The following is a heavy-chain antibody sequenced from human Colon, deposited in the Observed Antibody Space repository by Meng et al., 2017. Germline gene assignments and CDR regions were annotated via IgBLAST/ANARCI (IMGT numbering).Heavy chain of an antibody. CDR3: ARTSYDTQNPPAYIDY. J-gene: IGHJ4*02. CDR1: GDSITNHNW. D-gene: IGHD3-22*01. Sequence: QVQLRESGPALVKPSETLSLTCAVSGDSITNHNWWAWVRQPPGKGLEWIGEIPHRGSSAYNPSLKSRVTISLDTSKNQFSLNLSSMTAADTAVYYCARTSYDTQNPPAYIDYWGLGTLVTVSS. CDR2: IPHRGSS. V-gene: IGHV4-4*02.